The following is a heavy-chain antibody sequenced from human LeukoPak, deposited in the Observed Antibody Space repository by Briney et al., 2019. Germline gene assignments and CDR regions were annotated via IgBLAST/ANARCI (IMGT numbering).Heavy chain of an antibody. CDR2: IYFSGRT. Sequence: SETLSLTCTVSGDSISIGNYFWGWIRQPPGKGLEWIGTIYFSGRTYYSPSLKSRVTMSVDTSKNQFSLTLSSVTAADTAAYYRTRQSVRGHLYFALWGQGTRVIVSS. J-gene: IGHJ2*01. D-gene: IGHD5/OR15-5a*01. CDR1: GDSISIGNYF. V-gene: IGHV4-39*01. CDR3: TRQSVRGHLYFAL.